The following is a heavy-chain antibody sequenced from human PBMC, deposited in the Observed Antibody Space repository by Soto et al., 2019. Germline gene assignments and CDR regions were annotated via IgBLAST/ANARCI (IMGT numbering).Heavy chain of an antibody. CDR1: GFTFSSYA. CDR3: TKLYKNAWPIDY. V-gene: IGHV3-23*01. CDR2: ITYNGFTT. D-gene: IGHD1-20*01. J-gene: IGHJ4*02. Sequence: PGGSLRLSCAASGFTFSSYAMTWVRQAPGRGPEWVSSITYNGFTTYYTDSVQGRFIISRDNPRNMLFLQMNSLRAEDTAIYYCTKLYKNAWPIDYWGQGTLVTVSS.